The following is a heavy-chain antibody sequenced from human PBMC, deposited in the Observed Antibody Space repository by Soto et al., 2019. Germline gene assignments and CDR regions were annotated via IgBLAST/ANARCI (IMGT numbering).Heavy chain of an antibody. Sequence: QVQLVQSGAEVKKPGSSVKVSCKASGGTFSSYTISWVRQAPGQGLEWMGRIIPILGIANYAQKFQGRVTITADKSTSTGYMELSSLRAEDTAVYYCAREDGRVAAPGDYWGQGTLVTVSS. J-gene: IGHJ4*02. CDR2: IIPILGIA. V-gene: IGHV1-69*08. CDR1: GGTFSSYT. D-gene: IGHD2-15*01. CDR3: AREDGRVAAPGDY.